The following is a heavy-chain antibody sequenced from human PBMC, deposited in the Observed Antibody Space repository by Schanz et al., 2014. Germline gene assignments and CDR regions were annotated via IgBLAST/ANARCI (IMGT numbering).Heavy chain of an antibody. CDR2: ISYDGSNK. J-gene: IGHJ5*02. V-gene: IGHV3-30*04. CDR3: ARDPSGSYGWFDP. Sequence: VRVVESGGDLVLPGGSLRLSCDGSGFTFSSYAMHWVRQAPGKGLEWVAVISYDGSNKYYADSVKGRFTISRDNSKNTLYLQMNSLRAEDTAVYYCARDPSGSYGWFDPWGQGTLVTVSS. CDR1: GFTFSSYA. D-gene: IGHD1-26*01.